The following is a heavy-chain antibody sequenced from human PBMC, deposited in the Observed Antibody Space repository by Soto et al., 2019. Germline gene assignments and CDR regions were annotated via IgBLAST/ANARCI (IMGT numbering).Heavy chain of an antibody. D-gene: IGHD3-22*01. CDR1: GGSFSGHY. CDR3: ARGITMILAVQADAPDIYYYDS. CDR2: INHRGNI. V-gene: IGHV4-34*01. Sequence: SETLSLTCAVYGGSFSGHYWSWIRQSPGKGLEWIGEINHRGNIKQNPSLKSQVTISVDTSKNQFSLKLKSVTAADTAVYYCARGITMILAVQADAPDIYYYDSWGQGTLVTVSS. J-gene: IGHJ4*02.